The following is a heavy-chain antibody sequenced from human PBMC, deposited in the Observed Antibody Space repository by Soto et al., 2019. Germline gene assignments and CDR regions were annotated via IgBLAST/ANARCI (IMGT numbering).Heavy chain of an antibody. Sequence: QVQLVQSGAEVKKPASSVKVSCKASGGTFSSYAISWVRQAPGQGLEWMGGIIPIFGTANYAQKFQGRVTITADESTSTAYMELSSLRSEDTAVYYCARDRAYQLLSNWFDPWGQGTLVTVSS. D-gene: IGHD2-2*01. CDR2: IIPIFGTA. CDR3: ARDRAYQLLSNWFDP. V-gene: IGHV1-69*12. CDR1: GGTFSSYA. J-gene: IGHJ5*02.